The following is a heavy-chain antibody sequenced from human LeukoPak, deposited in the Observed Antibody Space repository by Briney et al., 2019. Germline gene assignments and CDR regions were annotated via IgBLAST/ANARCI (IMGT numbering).Heavy chain of an antibody. V-gene: IGHV1-69*04. D-gene: IGHD4-17*01. CDR1: GGTFSSYA. CDR2: IIPIFGIA. CDR3: ARINDYGDYGSDY. J-gene: IGHJ4*02. Sequence: SVKGSCKASGGTFSSYAISWVRQAPGQGLEWMGRIIPIFGIANYAQKFQGRVTITADKSTSTAYMELGSLRSEDTAVYYCARINDYGDYGSDYWGQGTLVTVSS.